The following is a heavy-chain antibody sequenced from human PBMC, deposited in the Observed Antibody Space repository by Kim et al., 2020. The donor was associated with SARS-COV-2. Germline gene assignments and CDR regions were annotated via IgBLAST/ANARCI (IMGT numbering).Heavy chain of an antibody. Sequence: GGSLRLSCAASGFTFSSYSMNWVRQAPGKGLEWVSYISSSSSTIYYADSVKGRFTISRDNAKNSLYLQMNSLRDEDTAVYYCARDRRPSYGSGSYRDWYFDLWGRGTLVTVSS. CDR3: ARDRRPSYGSGSYRDWYFDL. D-gene: IGHD3-10*01. J-gene: IGHJ2*01. V-gene: IGHV3-48*02. CDR2: ISSSSSTI. CDR1: GFTFSSYS.